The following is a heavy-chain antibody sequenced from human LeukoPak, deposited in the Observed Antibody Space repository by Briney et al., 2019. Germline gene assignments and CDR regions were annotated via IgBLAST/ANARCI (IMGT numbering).Heavy chain of an antibody. V-gene: IGHV3-23*01. CDR3: ASGPPFLKYFEY. CDR2: NSVGAEYI. CDR1: GFTFSTYV. Sequence: PGGSLRLSCAASGFTFSTYVMNWFRQAPGKGLEWVSTNSVGAEYIFYADSVKGRFTISRDDSNNALYLQMHSLRAEDTALYYCASGPPFLKYFEYWGQGTLVTVSS. J-gene: IGHJ4*02. D-gene: IGHD3-3*01.